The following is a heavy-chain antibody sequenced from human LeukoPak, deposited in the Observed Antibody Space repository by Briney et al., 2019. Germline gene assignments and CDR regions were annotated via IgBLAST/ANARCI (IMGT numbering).Heavy chain of an antibody. CDR1: GGSLSTYY. D-gene: IGHD1-7*01. V-gene: IGHV4-4*07. CDR3: ARGHMELRNYYYYYMDV. Sequence: KPSETLSLTRTVSGGSLSTYYWSWIRQPAGKGLEWVGRIYTSGSTNYNPSLKSRVTISVDKSKNQFSLKLSSVTAADTAVYYGARGHMELRNYYYYYMDVWGKGTTVTVSS. J-gene: IGHJ6*03. CDR2: IYTSGST.